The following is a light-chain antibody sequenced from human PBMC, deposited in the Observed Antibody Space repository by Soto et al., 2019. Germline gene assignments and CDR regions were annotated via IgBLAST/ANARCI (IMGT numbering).Light chain of an antibody. CDR2: EVT. Sequence: QSALTQPRSVSGSPGQSVTISCTGTSRDVGSYNYVSWYQQHPGKAPKVIIREVTKWPSGVPDRFSGSKSGNTASLTVSGLQAEDEADYYCSSYAGSSNVFGTGTKVTVL. J-gene: IGLJ1*01. CDR3: SSYAGSSNV. CDR1: SRDVGSYNY. V-gene: IGLV2-11*01.